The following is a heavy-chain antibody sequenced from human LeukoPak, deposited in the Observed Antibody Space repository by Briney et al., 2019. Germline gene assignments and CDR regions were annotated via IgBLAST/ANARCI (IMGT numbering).Heavy chain of an antibody. J-gene: IGHJ4*02. CDR2: ISSSGGST. V-gene: IGHV3-23*01. Sequence: PGGSLRLSCAASGFSYAMTWVRQAPRKGLEWVSGISSSGGSTYYADSVKGRFTISRDNSKNTLYLQMNSLRAEDTALYYCANLYSTNYWGQGTLVTVSS. CDR3: ANLYSTNY. D-gene: IGHD6-13*01. CDR1: GFSYA.